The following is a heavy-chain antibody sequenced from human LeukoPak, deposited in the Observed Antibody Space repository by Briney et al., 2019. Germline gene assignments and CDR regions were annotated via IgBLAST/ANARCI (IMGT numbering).Heavy chain of an antibody. CDR3: ARGSATGLAY. J-gene: IGHJ4*02. CDR1: GGSFSGYS. V-gene: IGHV4-34*01. D-gene: IGHD2-15*01. Sequence: PSETLSLTCALYGGSFSGYSWTWLRQPPRKGLEWVGEIDRSGSTNYNPALKSRLTISVDTSKKEFSLRLSSVTAADTAVYDCARGSATGLAYWGQGTLVTVSS. CDR2: IDRSGST.